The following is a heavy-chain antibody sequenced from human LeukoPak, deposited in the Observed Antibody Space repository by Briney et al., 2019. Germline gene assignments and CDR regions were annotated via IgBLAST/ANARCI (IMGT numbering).Heavy chain of an antibody. Sequence: GASVKVSCKASGYTFTSYAMNWVRQAPGQGLEWMGWINTNTGNPTYAQGFTGRFVFSLDTSVSTAYLQISSLKAEDTAVYYCARDAMTSVTTSPYYFDYWGQGTLVTVSS. J-gene: IGHJ4*02. CDR2: INTNTGNP. V-gene: IGHV7-4-1*02. D-gene: IGHD4-17*01. CDR1: GYTFTSYA. CDR3: ARDAMTSVTTSPYYFDY.